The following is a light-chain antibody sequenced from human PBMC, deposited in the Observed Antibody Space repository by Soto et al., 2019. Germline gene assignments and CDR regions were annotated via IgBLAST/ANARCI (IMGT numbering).Light chain of an antibody. CDR3: QQRSNWPIT. Sequence: EIMLTQSPGTLSLSPGERATLSCRASQSVSSSYLAWYQQKPGQAPSLLIYGASSRATGIPDRFSGSGSGTDFTLTISSLEPEDFVVYYCQQRSNWPITFGQGTRLEIK. CDR1: QSVSSSY. CDR2: GAS. J-gene: IGKJ5*01. V-gene: IGKV3D-20*02.